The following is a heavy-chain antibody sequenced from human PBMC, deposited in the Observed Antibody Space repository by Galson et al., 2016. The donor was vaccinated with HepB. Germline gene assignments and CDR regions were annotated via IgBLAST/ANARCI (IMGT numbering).Heavy chain of an antibody. CDR3: AKRGHSGYDSGWFDP. J-gene: IGHJ5*02. Sequence: SLRLSCAASGFTFSGYAMSWVRQAPGKGLEWVSSIRGTTGDTYYADSVKGRFTISRDNSGNTLYLIMNSLRAEDTAIYYCAKRGHSGYDSGWFDPWGQGTLVTVSS. V-gene: IGHV3-23*01. CDR2: IRGTTGDT. D-gene: IGHD5-12*01. CDR1: GFTFSGYA.